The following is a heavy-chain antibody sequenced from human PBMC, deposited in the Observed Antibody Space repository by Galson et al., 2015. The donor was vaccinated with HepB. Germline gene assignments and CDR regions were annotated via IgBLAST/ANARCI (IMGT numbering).Heavy chain of an antibody. Sequence: SLRLSCAASGFTFSSYSMNWVRQAPGKGLEWVSSISSSSSYIYYADSVKGRFTISRDNAKNSLYLQMNSLRAEDTAVYYCARWGSYSSSWYAEDFDYYYGMDVWGQGTTVTVSS. CDR2: ISSSSSYI. J-gene: IGHJ6*02. CDR1: GFTFSSYS. CDR3: ARWGSYSSSWYAEDFDYYYGMDV. V-gene: IGHV3-21*01. D-gene: IGHD6-13*01.